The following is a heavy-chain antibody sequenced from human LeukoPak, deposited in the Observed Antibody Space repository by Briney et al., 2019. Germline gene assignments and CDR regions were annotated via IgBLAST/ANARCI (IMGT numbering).Heavy chain of an antibody. V-gene: IGHV3-30*04. J-gene: IGHJ6*04. Sequence: GGSLRLSCVVSGFTFSSYAMHWVRQAPGKGLEWVAVISYDGSNKYHADSVKGRFTIPRDNSKNTLYLQMNSLRAEDTAVYYCASSVAAGHYYYYGMDVWGKGTTVTVSS. CDR3: ASSVAAGHYYYYGMDV. CDR2: ISYDGSNK. D-gene: IGHD6-13*01. CDR1: GFTFSSYA.